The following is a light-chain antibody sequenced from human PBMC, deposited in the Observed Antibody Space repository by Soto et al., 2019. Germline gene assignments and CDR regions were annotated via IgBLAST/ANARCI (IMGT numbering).Light chain of an antibody. CDR1: STDVGGYNY. J-gene: IGLJ2*01. V-gene: IGLV2-8*01. Sequence: QSVLSQPPSASGSPGQSVTISCTGTSTDVGGYNYVSWYQQHPGKAPKLMIYEVNQRPSGVPDRFSGSKSGNTASLTVSGLQAEDEGDYYCASYAASNNLVFGGGTKATVL. CDR3: ASYAASNNLV. CDR2: EVN.